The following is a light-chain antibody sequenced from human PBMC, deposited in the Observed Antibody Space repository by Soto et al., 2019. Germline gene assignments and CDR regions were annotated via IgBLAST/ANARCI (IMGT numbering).Light chain of an antibody. CDR2: DAS. Sequence: EIVLTQSPGTLSLSPGERGTLSCRASQTVSSNFLAWYQQKPGQAPRLLIFDASTRATGILDRFTGSGSGTDFTLTISRLEPEDFAVYYCQFYGDPSKTFGQGTKVEIK. V-gene: IGKV3-20*01. J-gene: IGKJ1*01. CDR3: QFYGDPSKT. CDR1: QTVSSNF.